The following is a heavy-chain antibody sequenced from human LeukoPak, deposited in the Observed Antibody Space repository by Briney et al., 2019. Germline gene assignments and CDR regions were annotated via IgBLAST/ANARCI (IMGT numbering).Heavy chain of an antibody. J-gene: IGHJ4*02. V-gene: IGHV3-53*01. CDR2: LYNGGGA. Sequence: GGFLRLSCAASGFTVSSNSMTWVRQAPGKGLEWVSILYNGGGANYADSVKGRFTISRDNSRNTLFPQMNSLRAEDTAVYYCAIRDTTGWSHHFDYWGQGTLVTVSS. CDR3: AIRDTTGWSHHFDY. CDR1: GFTVSSNS. D-gene: IGHD6-19*01.